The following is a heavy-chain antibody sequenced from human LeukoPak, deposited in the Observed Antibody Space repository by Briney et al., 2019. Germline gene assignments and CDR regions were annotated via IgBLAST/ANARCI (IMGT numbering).Heavy chain of an antibody. CDR3: AREAPIAVASISDAFDI. J-gene: IGHJ3*02. V-gene: IGHV1-18*01. D-gene: IGHD6-19*01. CDR1: GYTFTSYG. Sequence: ASVKVSCKASGYTFTSYGISWVRQAPGQGLEWMGWISAYNGNTNYAQKLQGRVTMTTDTSTSTAYMELRSLRSDDTAVYYCAREAPIAVASISDAFDIWGQGTMVTVSS. CDR2: ISAYNGNT.